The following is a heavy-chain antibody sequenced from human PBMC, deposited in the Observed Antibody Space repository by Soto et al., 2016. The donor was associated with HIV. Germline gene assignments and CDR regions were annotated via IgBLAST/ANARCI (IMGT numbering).Heavy chain of an antibody. D-gene: IGHD6-19*01. CDR2: IIYSGST. V-gene: IGHV4-39*01. Sequence: QLQLQESGPGLVKPSETLSLTCTVSGGSISSSSYYWGWIRQPPGEGLEWIGSIIYSGSTYYNASLKSRVTISVDTSKNQFSLKLSSVTAADTAVYYXDSSGWYTPNWYFDLVGPGTLVTVS. CDR3: DSSGWYTPNWYFDL. CDR1: GGSISSSSYY. J-gene: IGHJ2*01.